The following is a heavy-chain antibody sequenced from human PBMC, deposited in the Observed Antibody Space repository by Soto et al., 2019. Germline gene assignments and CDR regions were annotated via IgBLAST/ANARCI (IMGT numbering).Heavy chain of an antibody. Sequence: QVQLQQWGAGLLKPSETLSLTCAVYGGSFSGYYWSWIRQPPGKGLEWIGEINHSGSTNYNPSLKSLVTISVDTSKNQFSLKLSSVTAADTAVYYCARGDTPSGSISYWGQGTLVTVSS. J-gene: IGHJ4*02. CDR2: INHSGST. CDR1: GGSFSGYY. V-gene: IGHV4-34*01. D-gene: IGHD2-15*01. CDR3: ARGDTPSGSISY.